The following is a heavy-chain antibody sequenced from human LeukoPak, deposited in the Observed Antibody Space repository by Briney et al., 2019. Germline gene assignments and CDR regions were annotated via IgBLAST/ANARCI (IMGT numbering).Heavy chain of an antibody. CDR1: GNYW. CDR2: INSDGSWT. D-gene: IGHD2-15*01. Sequence: PGGSLRLSCAASGNYWMHWVRQAPGKGLVWVSHINSDGSWTSYADSVKGRFTISKDNAKNTVYLQMNNLRAEDTAVYYCARVGLHCSGGSCYDYWGQGTLVTVSS. V-gene: IGHV3-74*01. CDR3: ARVGLHCSGGSCYDY. J-gene: IGHJ4*02.